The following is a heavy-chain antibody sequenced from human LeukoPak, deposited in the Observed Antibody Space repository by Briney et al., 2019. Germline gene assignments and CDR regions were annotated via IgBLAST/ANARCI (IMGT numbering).Heavy chain of an antibody. V-gene: IGHV4-30-2*01. D-gene: IGHD3-10*01. J-gene: IGHJ4*02. CDR2: IYHTGST. Sequence: SETLSLTCAVSGGSISSGGYSWRWVRQPPGKGLEWIGYIYHTGSTYYNPSLKSRVTISMDRSKNHFSLELSSVPAADTAVYYCARVYGSGRVDYWGQGTLVTVSS. CDR3: ARVYGSGRVDY. CDR1: GGSISSGGYS.